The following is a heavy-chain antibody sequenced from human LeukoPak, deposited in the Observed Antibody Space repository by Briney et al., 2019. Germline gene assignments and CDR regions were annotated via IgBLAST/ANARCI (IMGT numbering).Heavy chain of an antibody. V-gene: IGHV3-23*01. CDR1: GFTSSFTDHA. CDR2: ISGSGAAT. CDR3: ARDWVHYGSGNLLNMDV. J-gene: IGHJ6*03. D-gene: IGHD3-10*01. Sequence: GGSLRLSCAASGFTSSFTDHAMTWVRQAPGKGLEWVSAISGSGAATYYADSVKGRFTISRDNSKNTVYLHMDSLRAEDTAVYYCARDWVHYGSGNLLNMDVWGKGTTVTVSS.